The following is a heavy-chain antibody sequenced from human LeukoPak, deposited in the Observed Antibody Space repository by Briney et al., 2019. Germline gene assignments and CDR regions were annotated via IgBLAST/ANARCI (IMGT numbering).Heavy chain of an antibody. CDR3: AGAYYDSWSGYYTNYYYYMGV. D-gene: IGHD3-3*01. V-gene: IGHV3-23*01. CDR2: ISGDGGIT. Sequence: GGSLRLSCAASGFTFSSYSMNWVRQAPGKGLEWVSAISGDGGITYYADSAKGRFTISRDNSKDTLFLQMNSLRVEDTAVYYCAGAYYDSWSGYYTNYYYYMGVWAKGTPVTVSS. CDR1: GFTFSSYS. J-gene: IGHJ6*03.